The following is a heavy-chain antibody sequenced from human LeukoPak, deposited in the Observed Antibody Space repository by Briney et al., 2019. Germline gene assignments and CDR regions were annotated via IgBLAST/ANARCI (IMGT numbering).Heavy chain of an antibody. CDR1: GFTFSGYF. Sequence: GGSLRLSCAASGFTFSGYFMNWVRQAPGKGLEWVSSISTTGTYIYYADSVRGRFTISRDNAKNSLFLQMNSLRAEDTAVYYCASVDPEVHPDFYFDSWGQGTLVTVSS. J-gene: IGHJ4*02. V-gene: IGHV3-21*01. D-gene: IGHD1-14*01. CDR3: ASVDPEVHPDFYFDS. CDR2: ISTTGTYI.